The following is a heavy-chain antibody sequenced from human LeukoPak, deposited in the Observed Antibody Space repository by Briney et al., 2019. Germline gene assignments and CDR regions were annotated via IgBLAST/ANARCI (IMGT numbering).Heavy chain of an antibody. V-gene: IGHV1-24*01. J-gene: IGHJ3*02. D-gene: IGHD2-8*02. CDR1: GYTLTELS. Sequence: GASVKVSCKVSGYTLTELSMHWVRQAPGKGLEWMGGFDPEDGETIYAQKFQGRVTMTEDTSTDTAYMELSSLRSEDTGVYYCATSYWMGFGAFDIWGQGTMVTVSS. CDR3: ATSYWMGFGAFDI. CDR2: FDPEDGET.